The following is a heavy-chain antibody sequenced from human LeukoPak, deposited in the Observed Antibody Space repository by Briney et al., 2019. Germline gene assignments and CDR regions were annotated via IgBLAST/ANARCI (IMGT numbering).Heavy chain of an antibody. CDR1: GFTFSSYA. D-gene: IGHD2-8*01. CDR3: AKVTSYCTNGVCYDPIDY. Sequence: PGGSLRLSRAASGFTFSSYAMSWVRQAPGKGLEWVSAISGSGGSTYYADSVKGRFTISRDNSKNTLYLQMNSLRAEDTAVYYCAKVTSYCTNGVCYDPIDYWGQGTLVTVSS. CDR2: ISGSGGST. V-gene: IGHV3-23*01. J-gene: IGHJ4*02.